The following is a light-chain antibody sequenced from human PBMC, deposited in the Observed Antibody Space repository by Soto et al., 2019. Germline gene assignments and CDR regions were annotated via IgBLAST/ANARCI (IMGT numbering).Light chain of an antibody. CDR1: QSITNNY. J-gene: IGKJ5*01. CDR3: QQYRTSPIT. CDR2: GAS. V-gene: IGKV3-20*01. Sequence: ETVLTQSPGTLSLSPGERATLSCRASQSITNNYLAWYQQKPGQAPRLLIYGASSRVTGIPDRFNGSGSGTDFTLTISRLEPEDFAVYYCQQYRTSPITFGQGTRLEIK.